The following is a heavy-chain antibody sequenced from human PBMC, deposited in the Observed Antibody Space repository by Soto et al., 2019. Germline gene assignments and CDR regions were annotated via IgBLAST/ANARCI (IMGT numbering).Heavy chain of an antibody. D-gene: IGHD3-16*01. V-gene: IGHV4-59*01. CDR1: GGSISSYY. CDR2: IYYSGST. J-gene: IGHJ3*02. Sequence: SETLSLTCTVSGGSISSYYWSWIRQPPGKGLEWIGYIYYSGSTNYNPSLKSRVPISVGTSTNEFSLKLSSVTAADTAVYYCARDPRVGATDAFDIWGQGTMVTVSS. CDR3: ARDPRVGATDAFDI.